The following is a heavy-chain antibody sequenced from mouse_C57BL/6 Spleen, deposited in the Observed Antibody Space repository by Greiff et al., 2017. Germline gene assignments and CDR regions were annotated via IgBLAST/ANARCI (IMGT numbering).Heavy chain of an antibody. CDR1: GFTFSSYA. J-gene: IGHJ3*01. V-gene: IGHV5-4*03. CDR3: ARGGYGSSLGFAY. D-gene: IGHD1-1*01. CDR2: ISDGGSYT. Sequence: EVKLVESGGGLVKPGGSLKLSCAASGFTFSSYAMSWVRQTPEKRLEWVATISDGGSYTYYPDNVKGRFTISRDNAKNNLYLQMSHLKSADTAMYYGARGGYGSSLGFAYWGQGALVTVSA.